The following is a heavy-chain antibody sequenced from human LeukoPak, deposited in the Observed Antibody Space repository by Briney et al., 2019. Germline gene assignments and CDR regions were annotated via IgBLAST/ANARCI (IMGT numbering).Heavy chain of an antibody. Sequence: GGSLRLSCAASGFTFSNSWMNWVRQAPGKGLEWVGRIKSKTEGGTTDYAAPVKGRFTISRDDSKNTLYVQMNSLKSEDTAVYYCTADGTRSGIAAPDYWGQGTLVTVSS. J-gene: IGHJ4*02. CDR2: IKSKTEGGTT. V-gene: IGHV3-15*01. CDR1: GFTFSNSW. D-gene: IGHD6-13*01. CDR3: TADGTRSGIAAPDY.